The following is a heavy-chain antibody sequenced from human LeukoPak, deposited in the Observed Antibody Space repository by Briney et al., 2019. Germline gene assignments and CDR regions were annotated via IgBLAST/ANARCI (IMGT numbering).Heavy chain of an antibody. V-gene: IGHV3-21*01. CDR2: ISSSSSYI. CDR3: ARRYDFWSGSAIYYGMDV. J-gene: IGHJ6*02. D-gene: IGHD3-3*01. CDR1: GFTFSSYS. Sequence: PGGSLRLSCAASGFTFSSYSMNWVRQAPGKGLEWVSSISSSSSYIYYADSVKGRFTISRDNAKNSLYLQMNSLRAEDTAVYYCARRYDFWSGSAIYYGMDVWGQGTTVTVSS.